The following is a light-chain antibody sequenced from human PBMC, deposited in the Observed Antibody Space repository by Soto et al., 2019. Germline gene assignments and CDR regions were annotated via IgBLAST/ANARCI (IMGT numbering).Light chain of an antibody. J-gene: IGLJ1*01. CDR2: EVN. CDR1: SSDVGGYNY. CDR3: SSYAGSSNV. V-gene: IGLV2-8*01. Sequence: QSALTQPPSASGSPGQSVAISCTGTSSDVGGYNYVSWYQQHPDKAPKLMIYEVNKRPSGVPDRFSGSKSGNTASLTVSGLQAEDEADYYCSSYAGSSNVFGTGNKLTVL.